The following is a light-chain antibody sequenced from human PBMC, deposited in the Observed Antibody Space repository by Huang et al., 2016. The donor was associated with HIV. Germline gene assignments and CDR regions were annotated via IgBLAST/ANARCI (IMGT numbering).Light chain of an antibody. J-gene: IGKJ1*01. V-gene: IGKV2D-29*02. CDR3: MQSIHLWT. Sequence: DIVMTQTPLSLSVVPGQTASISCRSTQSLLHSDGNTYLYWYVQKPGQSPPLLIYEVSNRFSGVPDRVSGSGSGTDFTLTISRVEADDVGVYYGMQSIHLWTFGQGTKVEIK. CDR2: EVS. CDR1: QSLLHSDGNTY.